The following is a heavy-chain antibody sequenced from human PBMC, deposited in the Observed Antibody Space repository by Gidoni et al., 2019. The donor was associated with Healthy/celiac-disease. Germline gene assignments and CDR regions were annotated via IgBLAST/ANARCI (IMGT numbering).Heavy chain of an antibody. CDR2: ISGSGGST. CDR1: GFTFSSYA. CDR3: ANGHDGDY. D-gene: IGHD1-1*01. Sequence: EVQLLESGGGVVQHGGSLRLSWATSGFTFSSYAMSWVRQAPGKGLEWVSAISGSGGSTYYASSVKGRFTLSSDNSKHPLYLQMYILRAADTAVYYCANGHDGDYWGQGTLVTVSS. J-gene: IGHJ4*02. V-gene: IGHV3-23*01.